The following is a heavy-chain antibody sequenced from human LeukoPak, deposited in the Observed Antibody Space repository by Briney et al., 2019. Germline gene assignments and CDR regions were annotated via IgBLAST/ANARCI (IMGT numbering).Heavy chain of an antibody. J-gene: IGHJ3*02. CDR1: GGSISSYY. D-gene: IGHD3-10*01. V-gene: IGHV4-59*01. CDR3: ARAVYYGSGNDAFDI. CDR2: IYYSGST. Sequence: PSETLSLTCTVSGGSISSYYWSWIRQPPGKGLEWIGYIYYSGSTNYSPSLKSRVTISVDTSKNQFSLKLSSVTAADTAVYYCARAVYYGSGNDAFDIWGQGTMVTVSS.